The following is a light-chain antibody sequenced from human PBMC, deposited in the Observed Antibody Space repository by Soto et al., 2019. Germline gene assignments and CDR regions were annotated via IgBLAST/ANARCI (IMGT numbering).Light chain of an antibody. CDR1: SSDVGGYNY. V-gene: IGLV2-14*01. Sequence: QSALTQPASVSGSPGQSITISCTGTSSDVGGYNYVSWYPELPGKAPKLMIYDVSDRPSGVSNRFSGSKSGNTASLTISGLQAEDEADYYCSSYTSSSLYVFGTGTKLTVL. CDR2: DVS. J-gene: IGLJ1*01. CDR3: SSYTSSSLYV.